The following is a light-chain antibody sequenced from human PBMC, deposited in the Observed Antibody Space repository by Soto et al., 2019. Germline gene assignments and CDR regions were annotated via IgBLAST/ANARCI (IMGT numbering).Light chain of an antibody. CDR3: QQYGSSPRT. CDR1: QSASSSY. Sequence: EILLTKAPVTLSFRPGERATRSCRASQSASSSYLAWYQLKPGQAPRLLIYGASSRATGIPDRFSGSGSGTDFTLTISRLDPEDFTVYLCQQYGSSPRTFGHGIKVDIK. J-gene: IGKJ1*01. CDR2: GAS. V-gene: IGKV3-20*01.